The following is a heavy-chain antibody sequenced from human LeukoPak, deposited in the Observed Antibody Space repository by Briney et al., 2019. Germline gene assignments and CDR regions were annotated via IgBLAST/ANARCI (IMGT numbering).Heavy chain of an antibody. CDR3: AKEASGYCSGGSCYSSPGLDY. J-gene: IGHJ4*02. Sequence: PGGSLRLSCAASGFTFDDYAMHWARQAPGKGLEWVSGISWNSGSIGYADSVKGRFTISRDNAKNSLYLQMNSLRAEDTALYYCAKEASGYCSGGSCYSSPGLDYWGQGTLVTVSS. V-gene: IGHV3-9*01. D-gene: IGHD2-15*01. CDR2: ISWNSGSI. CDR1: GFTFDDYA.